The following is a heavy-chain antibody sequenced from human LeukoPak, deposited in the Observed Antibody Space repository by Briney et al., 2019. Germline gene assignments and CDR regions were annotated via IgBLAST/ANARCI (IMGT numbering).Heavy chain of an antibody. V-gene: IGHV3-11*04. Sequence: GGSLRLSCAASGFTFSDYYMSWIRQAPGKGLEWVSYISSSGSTIYYADSVKGRFTISRDSARNSLYLQMNSLRAEDTALYYCARDTDWALDVWGQGTMVTVSS. CDR1: GFTFSDYY. CDR2: ISSSGSTI. D-gene: IGHD2-21*01. J-gene: IGHJ3*01. CDR3: ARDTDWALDV.